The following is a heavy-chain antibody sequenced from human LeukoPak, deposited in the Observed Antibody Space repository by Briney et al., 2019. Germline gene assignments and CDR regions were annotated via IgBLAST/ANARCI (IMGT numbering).Heavy chain of an antibody. CDR3: ARANDYGDPLPRYMDV. CDR1: GGSISSYY. D-gene: IGHD4-17*01. V-gene: IGHV4-59*12. Sequence: PSETLSLTCTVSGGSISSYYWSWIRQPPGKGLEWIGEIYHSGSTNYNPSLKSRVTISLDKPKNRFSLKLSSVTAADTAVYYCARANDYGDPLPRYMDVWGKGTTVTVSS. J-gene: IGHJ6*03. CDR2: IYHSGST.